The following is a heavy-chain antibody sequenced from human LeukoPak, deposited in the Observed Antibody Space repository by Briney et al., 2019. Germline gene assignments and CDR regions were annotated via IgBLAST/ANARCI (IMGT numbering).Heavy chain of an antibody. D-gene: IGHD3-22*01. Sequence: ASVKVSCKASGYTFTSYGISWVRQAPGQGLEWMGWISAYNGNTNYAQKLQGRVTMTTDTSTSTAYMELSSLRSEDTAVYYCATREGYYYDSSGYRAFDIWGQGTMVTVSS. CDR3: ATREGYYYDSSGYRAFDI. V-gene: IGHV1-18*01. CDR1: GYTFTSYG. CDR2: ISAYNGNT. J-gene: IGHJ3*02.